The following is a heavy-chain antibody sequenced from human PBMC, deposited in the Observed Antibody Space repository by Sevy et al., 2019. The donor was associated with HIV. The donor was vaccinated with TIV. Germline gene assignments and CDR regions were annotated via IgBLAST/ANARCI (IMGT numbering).Heavy chain of an antibody. CDR1: GYTFTSYD. Sequence: ASVKVSCKASGYTFTSYDINWVRQATGQGLEWMGWMNPNTGNTGYAQKFQGRVTMTRDTSTSTAYMELRSLRSDDTAIYYCTRVRALNYYDTSDSMEYNWFDPWGQGTLVTVSS. CDR2: MNPNTGNT. V-gene: IGHV1-8*02. CDR3: TRVRALNYYDTSDSMEYNWFDP. J-gene: IGHJ5*02. D-gene: IGHD3-22*01.